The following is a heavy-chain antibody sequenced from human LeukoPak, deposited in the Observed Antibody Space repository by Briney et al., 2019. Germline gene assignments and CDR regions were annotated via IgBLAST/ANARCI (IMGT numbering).Heavy chain of an antibody. J-gene: IGHJ4*02. CDR3: ARGVRIAAAGTFDY. CDR1: GFTFSSYS. CDR2: ISSSSSYI. V-gene: IGHV3-21*01. D-gene: IGHD6-13*01. Sequence: GGSLRLSCAASGFTFSSYSMNWVRQAPGKGLEWVSSISSSSSYIYYADSVKGRFTISRDNAKNSLYLQMNSLRAEDTAAYYCARGVRIAAAGTFDYWGQGTLVTVSS.